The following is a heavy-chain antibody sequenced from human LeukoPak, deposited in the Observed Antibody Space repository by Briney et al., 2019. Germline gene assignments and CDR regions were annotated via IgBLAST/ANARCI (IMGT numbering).Heavy chain of an antibody. Sequence: EASVKVSCKASGYTFTNYGISWVRQAPGQGLEWMGWISIYNGNTDYAQKLRGRVTMTTDTSTSTAYMELRRLRSDDTAVYYCARITYDFWSGYYMPDDPWGQGTLVTVSS. D-gene: IGHD3-3*01. CDR1: GYTFTNYG. CDR2: ISIYNGNT. V-gene: IGHV1-18*01. CDR3: ARITYDFWSGYYMPDDP. J-gene: IGHJ5*02.